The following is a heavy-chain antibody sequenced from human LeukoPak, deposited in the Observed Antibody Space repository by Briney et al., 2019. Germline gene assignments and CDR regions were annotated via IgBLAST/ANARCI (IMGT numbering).Heavy chain of an antibody. D-gene: IGHD2-2*01. J-gene: IGHJ4*02. Sequence: GGSLRLSCAASGLTFSDHYMSWIRQAPGKGLEWVSYIHSSSTYTNYADSVKGRFTISRGNAKSSLYLQMNSLRVEDTAVYYCARGEGGAVVVAAADWGQGTLVTVSS. V-gene: IGHV3-11*06. CDR2: IHSSSTYT. CDR3: ARGEGGAVVVAAAD. CDR1: GLTFSDHY.